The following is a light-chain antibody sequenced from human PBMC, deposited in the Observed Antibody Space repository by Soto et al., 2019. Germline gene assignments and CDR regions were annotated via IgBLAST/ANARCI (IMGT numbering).Light chain of an antibody. J-gene: IGLJ1*01. CDR1: SSDVGGYHY. V-gene: IGLV2-11*01. CDR2: DVS. Sequence: QSALTQPRSVSGSPGQSVTISCTGTSSDVGGYHYVSWYQQHPGKAPKLMMYDVSKRPSGVPDRFSGSKSGNKDSLTISGLQAEDGADYYCCSYAGSYSYVFGTGTKVTV. CDR3: CSYAGSYSYV.